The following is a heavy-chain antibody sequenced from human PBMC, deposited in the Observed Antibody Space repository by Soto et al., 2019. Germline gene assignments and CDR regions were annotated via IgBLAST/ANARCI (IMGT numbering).Heavy chain of an antibody. Sequence: EVQMVESGGGLVQPGGSLRLSCAASGFTFSSYDMHWVRQATGKGLEWVSAIGTAGDTYYPGSVKGRFTISRENAKNSLYLQMNSLRAGDTAVYYCARARYCTNGVCSGYGMDVWGQGTTVTVSS. D-gene: IGHD2-8*01. J-gene: IGHJ6*02. CDR3: ARARYCTNGVCSGYGMDV. CDR2: IGTAGDT. CDR1: GFTFSSYD. V-gene: IGHV3-13*01.